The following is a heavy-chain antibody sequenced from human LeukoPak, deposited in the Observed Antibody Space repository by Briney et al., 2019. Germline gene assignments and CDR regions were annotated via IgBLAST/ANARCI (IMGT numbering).Heavy chain of an antibody. CDR3: ARRPRGGSGSPSGAFDI. V-gene: IGHV5-51*01. Sequence: GESLKISCKGSGNSFSNYWIGWVRQLPGRGLEWMGIIYPGDSDTRYSPSFQGQVTISADKSISTAYLQWSSLKASDTAMYYCARRPRGGSGSPSGAFDIWGQGTMVTVSS. J-gene: IGHJ3*02. CDR2: IYPGDSDT. D-gene: IGHD3-10*01. CDR1: GNSFSNYW.